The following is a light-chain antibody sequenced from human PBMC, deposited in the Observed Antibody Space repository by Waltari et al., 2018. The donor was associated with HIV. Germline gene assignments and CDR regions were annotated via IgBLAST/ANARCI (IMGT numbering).Light chain of an antibody. CDR2: KDS. CDR3: QSTDSSGTYVI. Sequence: SYELTQPPSVSVSPGQTARITCSGDTLPKQNAFLYQQKPGQAPVLVMYKDSERPSGIPVRFSGSSSGTQVTLTVSGIQAEDEAAYYCQSTDSSGTYVIFGGGTKLTVL. CDR1: TLPKQN. V-gene: IGLV3-25*03. J-gene: IGLJ2*01.